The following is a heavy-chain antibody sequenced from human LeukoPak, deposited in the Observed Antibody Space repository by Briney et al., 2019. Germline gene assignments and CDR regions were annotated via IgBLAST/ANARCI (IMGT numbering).Heavy chain of an antibody. V-gene: IGHV3-21*01. Sequence: PGGSLRLSCAASGFTFSSYSMNWVRQAPGKGLEWVSSISRSSSYIYYADSVKGRFTISRDNAKTSLYLQMNSLRAEDTAVYYCARVGWARGYNLGYWGQGTLVTVSS. CDR1: GFTFSSYS. J-gene: IGHJ4*02. D-gene: IGHD5-24*01. CDR3: ARVGWARGYNLGY. CDR2: ISRSSSYI.